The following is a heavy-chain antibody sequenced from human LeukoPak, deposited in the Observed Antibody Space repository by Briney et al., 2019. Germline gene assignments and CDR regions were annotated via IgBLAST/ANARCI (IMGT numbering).Heavy chain of an antibody. J-gene: IGHJ3*02. CDR3: AAFSLGDYDYGDYTDAFDI. V-gene: IGHV1-58*02. CDR2: IVVGNGNT. D-gene: IGHD4-17*01. CDR1: GFTFTSSA. Sequence: GTSVKVSCKASGFTFTSSAMQWVRQARGQRLEWIGWIVVGNGNTNYAQKFQERVTITRDMSTSTAYMELSSLRSEDTAVYYCAAFSLGDYDYGDYTDAFDIWGQGTMVTVSS.